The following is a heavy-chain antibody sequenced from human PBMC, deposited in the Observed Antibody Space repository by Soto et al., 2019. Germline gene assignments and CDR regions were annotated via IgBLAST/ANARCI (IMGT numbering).Heavy chain of an antibody. D-gene: IGHD4-17*01. CDR3: ARRYGDHFAF. Sequence: PSETLSLTCTVSGGSISGYYWSWIRQPPGKGLEWIGYIYYSGGTNYNPSLKSRVTISVATSKNQFSLKLSSVTAADTAVYYCARRYGDHFAFWGQGTLVTVSS. J-gene: IGHJ4*02. CDR2: IYYSGGT. CDR1: GGSISGYY. V-gene: IGHV4-59*08.